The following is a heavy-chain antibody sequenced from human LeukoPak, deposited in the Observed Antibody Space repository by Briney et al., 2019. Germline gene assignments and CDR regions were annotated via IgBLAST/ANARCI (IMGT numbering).Heavy chain of an antibody. D-gene: IGHD2-2*01. J-gene: IGHJ4*02. CDR2: INHSGST. Sequence: SETLSLTCAVYGGSFSGYYWSWIRQPPGKGLEWIGEINHSGSTNYNPSLKSRVTISVDTSKNQFSLKLSPVTAADTAVYYCAGCRSSTSCYDYWGQGTLVTVSS. CDR3: AGCRSSTSCYDY. V-gene: IGHV4-34*01. CDR1: GGSFSGYY.